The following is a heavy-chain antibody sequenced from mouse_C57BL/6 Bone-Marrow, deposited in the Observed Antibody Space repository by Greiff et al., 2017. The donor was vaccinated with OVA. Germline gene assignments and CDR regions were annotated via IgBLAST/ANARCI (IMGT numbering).Heavy chain of an antibody. V-gene: IGHV1-55*01. D-gene: IGHD2-5*01. CDR3: ARYSNFYFDY. CDR1: GYTFTSYW. J-gene: IGHJ2*01. CDR2: IYPGSGST. Sequence: QVQLKQPGAELVKPGASVKMSCKASGYTFTSYWITWVKQRPGQGLEWIGDIYPGSGSTNYNEKFKSKATLTVDTSSSTAYMQLSSLTSEDAAVYYCARYSNFYFDYWGQGTTLTVSS.